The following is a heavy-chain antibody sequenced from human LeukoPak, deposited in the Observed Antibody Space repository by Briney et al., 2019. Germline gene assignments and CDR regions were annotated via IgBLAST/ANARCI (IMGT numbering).Heavy chain of an antibody. D-gene: IGHD4/OR15-4a*01. V-gene: IGHV3-7*03. Sequence: GGSLRLSCAASGFTFSSFWMAWVRQPPGKGLEWVADMKQDGSEKTYVDSVKGRFTISRDNAKNSLYLQMNSLRAEDTAVYYCARVDSGHTLDYWGQGTLVTVSS. CDR1: GFTFSSFW. CDR3: ARVDSGHTLDY. J-gene: IGHJ4*02. CDR2: MKQDGSEK.